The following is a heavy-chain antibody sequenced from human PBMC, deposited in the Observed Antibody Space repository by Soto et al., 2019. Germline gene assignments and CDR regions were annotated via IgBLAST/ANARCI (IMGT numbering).Heavy chain of an antibody. CDR3: AKEYANSHWYFDY. J-gene: IGHJ4*02. CDR2: ISSSSSYI. D-gene: IGHD4-4*01. CDR1: GFTFSSYS. V-gene: IGHV3-21*01. Sequence: PGGSLRLSCAASGFTFSSYSMNWVRQAPGKGLEWVSSISSSSSYIYYADSVEGRFSISRDTSKNTVSLQMNSLRVEDTAIYYCAKEYANSHWYFDYWGQGTQVTVSS.